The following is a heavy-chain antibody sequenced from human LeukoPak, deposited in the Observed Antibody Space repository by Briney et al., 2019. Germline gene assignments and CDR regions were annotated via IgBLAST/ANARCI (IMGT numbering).Heavy chain of an antibody. D-gene: IGHD5-12*01. V-gene: IGHV3-21*01. CDR3: ARDRGEYSGYDFPSVFDY. J-gene: IGHJ4*02. CDR2: ISSSSSYI. Sequence: GGSLRLSCAASGFTFSSYSMNWVRQAPGKGLEWVSSISSSSSYIYYADSVKGRFTISRDNAKNSLYLQMNSLRAEDTAVYYCARDRGEYSGYDFPSVFDYWGQGTLVTVSS. CDR1: GFTFSSYS.